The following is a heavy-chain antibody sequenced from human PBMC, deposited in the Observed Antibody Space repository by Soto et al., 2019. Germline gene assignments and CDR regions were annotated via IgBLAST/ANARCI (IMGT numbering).Heavy chain of an antibody. J-gene: IGHJ4*02. V-gene: IGHV3-74*01. CDR2: INSDGSTT. CDR1: GFTFSSYW. CDR3: ARDGLIAAAGVDFDY. Sequence: EVQLVESGGDLVLPGGSLRLSCVASGFTFSSYWMHWVRQAPGTGLVWVSRINSDGSTTNYADSVKGRFTISRDTAKNTRYLQMNSLRAEATAVYYCARDGLIAAAGVDFDYWGQGSLVTVSS. D-gene: IGHD6-13*01.